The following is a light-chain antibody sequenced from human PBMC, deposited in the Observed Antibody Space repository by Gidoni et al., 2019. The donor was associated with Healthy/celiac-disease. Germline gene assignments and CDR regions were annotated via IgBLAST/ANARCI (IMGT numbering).Light chain of an antibody. J-gene: IGKJ4*01. V-gene: IGKV1-39*01. Sequence: DIQMTKSPSSLSASVGDRVTITCRASQSISSYLNWYQQKPGKAPKLLIYAASSLQCGVPSRFSGSGSGTYFTFTISSLQPEDFATYYCQQSYSTLTFGGWTKVEIK. CDR3: QQSYSTLT. CDR2: AAS. CDR1: QSISSY.